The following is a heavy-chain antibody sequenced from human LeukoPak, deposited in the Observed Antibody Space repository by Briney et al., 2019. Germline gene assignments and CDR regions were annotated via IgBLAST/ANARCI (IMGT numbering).Heavy chain of an antibody. D-gene: IGHD6-13*01. CDR3: ARGPKQQLGNWFDP. V-gene: IGHV1-8*01. J-gene: IGHJ5*02. CDR1: GYTFTSYD. Sequence: GASVKVSCKASGYTFTSYDINWVRQATGQGLEWMGWMNPNSGNTGYAQKFQGRVTMTRNTSISTAYMELSSLRSEDTAVYYCARGPKQQLGNWFDPWGQGTLVTVSS. CDR2: MNPNSGNT.